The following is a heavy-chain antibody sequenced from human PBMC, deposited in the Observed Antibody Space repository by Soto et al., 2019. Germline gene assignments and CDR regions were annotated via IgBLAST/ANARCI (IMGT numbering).Heavy chain of an antibody. Sequence: QVQLVQSGAEVKKPGASVKVSCKASGYTFTSYGLSWVRQAPGQGLEWMGWISDYNGNTNYAQKLQGRATMTTDTSTSTAYMELRSLRSDDTAVYYGARGRGSSSWPRPAGMDVWGQGTTVTVSS. V-gene: IGHV1-18*01. J-gene: IGHJ6*02. D-gene: IGHD6-13*01. CDR1: GYTFTSYG. CDR3: ARGRGSSSWPRPAGMDV. CDR2: ISDYNGNT.